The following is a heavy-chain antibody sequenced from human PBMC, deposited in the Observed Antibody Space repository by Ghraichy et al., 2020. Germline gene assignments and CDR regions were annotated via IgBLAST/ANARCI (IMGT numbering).Heavy chain of an antibody. CDR1: GLMFSPNT. D-gene: IGHD6-19*01. V-gene: IGHV3-21*01. CDR2: ISSSTRYI. J-gene: IGHJ6*02. Sequence: ETLSLTCVASGLMFSPNTMNWVRQAPGKGLEWVSSISSSTRYIYYADSVKGRFTISRDNAQNSLYLQKNSLRAEDTAVYYCSRGGGAGTPVLYHMDVWGLGTTVTVSS. CDR3: SRGGGAGTPVLYHMDV.